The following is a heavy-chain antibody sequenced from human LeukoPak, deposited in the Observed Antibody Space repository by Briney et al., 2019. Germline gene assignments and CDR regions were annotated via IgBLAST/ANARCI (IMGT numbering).Heavy chain of an antibody. D-gene: IGHD3-16*01. CDR1: GGSFSGYY. CDR3: ARGHWGNWFDP. J-gene: IGHJ5*02. Sequence: SETLSLTCAVYGGSFSGYYWSWIRQPPGKGLEWIGEINRSGSTNYNPSLKSRVTISVDTSKNQFSLKLSSVTAADTAVYYCARGHWGNWFDPWGQGTLVTVSS. V-gene: IGHV4-34*01. CDR2: INRSGST.